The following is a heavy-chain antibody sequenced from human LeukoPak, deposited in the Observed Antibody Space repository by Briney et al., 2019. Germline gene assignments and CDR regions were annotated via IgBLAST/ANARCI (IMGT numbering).Heavy chain of an antibody. CDR2: IYPGDSDI. CDR3: ASRDGYNFFDF. CDR1: GYVFTSYW. Sequence: GESLKISCKASGYVFTSYWIGWVRQMPGEGLEWMGIIYPGDSDIRYSPSFQGQVTISADKSISTAYLQWSSLKASDTAMYYCASRDGYNFFDFWGQGTLVTVSS. D-gene: IGHD5-24*01. J-gene: IGHJ4*02. V-gene: IGHV5-51*01.